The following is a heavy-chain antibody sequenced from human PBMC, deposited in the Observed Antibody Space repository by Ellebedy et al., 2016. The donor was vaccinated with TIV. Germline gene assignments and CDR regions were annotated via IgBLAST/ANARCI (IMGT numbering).Heavy chain of an antibody. CDR1: AFTFSAYG. J-gene: IGHJ4*02. V-gene: IGHV3-30*18. CDR3: AKERHPRHPRWMGPTYFDY. Sequence: PGGSLRLSCTASAFTFSAYGMHWVRQAPGKGLEWVAVSVQGRFTISRDNSNNTLYLQMTSLRPEDTAVYYCAKERHPRHPRWMGPTYFDYWGQGTLVAVSS. D-gene: IGHD4-23*01.